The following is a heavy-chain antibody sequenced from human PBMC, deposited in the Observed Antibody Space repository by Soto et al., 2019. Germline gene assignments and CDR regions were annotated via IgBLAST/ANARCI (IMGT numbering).Heavy chain of an antibody. Sequence: GESLKISCKGSGYSFTSYWIGWVRQMPGKGLEWMGIIYPGDSDTRYSPSFQGQVTISADKSISTAYLQWSSLKASDTAMYYCARVERDFWSGYYSFDYWGQGXLVTVYS. CDR2: IYPGDSDT. CDR3: ARVERDFWSGYYSFDY. J-gene: IGHJ4*02. CDR1: GYSFTSYW. D-gene: IGHD3-3*01. V-gene: IGHV5-51*01.